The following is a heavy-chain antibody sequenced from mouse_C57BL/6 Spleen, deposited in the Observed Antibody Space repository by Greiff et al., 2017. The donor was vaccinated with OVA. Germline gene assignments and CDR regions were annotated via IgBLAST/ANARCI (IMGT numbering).Heavy chain of an antibody. V-gene: IGHV1-69*01. CDR3: ARYYGSSYAMDY. CDR2: IDPSDSYT. Sequence: QVQLQQPGAELVMPGASVKLSCKASGYTFTSYWMHWVKQRPGQGLEWIGEIDPSDSYTNYNQKFKGKSTLTVDKSSSTAYMQLSSLTSEDSAVYYCARYYGSSYAMDYWGQGTSVIVSS. CDR1: GYTFTSYW. J-gene: IGHJ4*01. D-gene: IGHD1-1*01.